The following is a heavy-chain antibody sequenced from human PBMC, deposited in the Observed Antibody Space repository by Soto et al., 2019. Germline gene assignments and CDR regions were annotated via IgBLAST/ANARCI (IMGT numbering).Heavy chain of an antibody. D-gene: IGHD6-6*01. CDR3: ARDHSSSSLADYYYYYVMDV. CDR2: IYYSGST. J-gene: IGHJ6*02. CDR1: GGSISSYY. V-gene: IGHV4-59*01. Sequence: SETLSLTCTVSGGSISSYYWSWIRQPPGKGLEWIGYIYYSGSTNYNPSLKSRVTISVDTSKNQFSLKLSSVTAADTAVYYCARDHSSSSLADYYYYYVMDVWGQGTTVTVSS.